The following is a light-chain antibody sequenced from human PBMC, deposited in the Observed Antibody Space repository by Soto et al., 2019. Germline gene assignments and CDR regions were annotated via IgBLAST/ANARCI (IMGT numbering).Light chain of an antibody. CDR3: QQYDSSFT. CDR2: GAS. V-gene: IGKV3-20*01. CDR1: QHVTTTY. Sequence: IVLTQSPATLSLSPGERATFSCTASQHVTTTYIAWYQQKFGQAPRLLIYGASTRATGTPDRFTGGGFGTDFTLTISRVEPEDFAVYYCQQYDSSFTFGGGTKVEMK. J-gene: IGKJ4*01.